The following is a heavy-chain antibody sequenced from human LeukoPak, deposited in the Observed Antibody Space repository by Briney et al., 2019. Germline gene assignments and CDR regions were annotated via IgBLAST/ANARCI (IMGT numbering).Heavy chain of an antibody. Sequence: SETLSLICTVSGGSISSYYWSWIRQPPGKGLEWIGYIYYSGSTSYNPSLKSRVTISVDTSKNHFSLKLSSVTAADTAVYYCARYSGSYPHDAFDIWGQGTMVTVSS. J-gene: IGHJ3*02. CDR1: GGSISSYY. V-gene: IGHV4-59*01. D-gene: IGHD1-26*01. CDR2: IYYSGST. CDR3: ARYSGSYPHDAFDI.